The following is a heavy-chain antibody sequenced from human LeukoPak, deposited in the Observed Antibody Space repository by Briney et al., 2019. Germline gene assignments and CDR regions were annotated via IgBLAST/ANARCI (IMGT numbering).Heavy chain of an antibody. CDR3: ARGQLAGYYFDY. D-gene: IGHD6-19*01. Sequence: SETLSLTCAVYGGSFSGYYWTWIRQPPGKELEWIGEIHHSGSTNYNPSLKSRVSISGDASKNQVHLKLRSVTAADTAVYYCARGQLAGYYFDYWGQGTLVTVSS. J-gene: IGHJ4*02. CDR2: IHHSGST. CDR1: GGSFSGYY. V-gene: IGHV4-34*01.